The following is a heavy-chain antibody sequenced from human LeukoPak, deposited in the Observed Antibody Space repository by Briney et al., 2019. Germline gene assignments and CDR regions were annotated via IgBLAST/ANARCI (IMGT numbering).Heavy chain of an antibody. Sequence: SETLSLTCAVSGYSISSGYYWGWIRQPPGEGLEWIGSIYHSGSTYYNPSLKSRVTISVDTSKNQFSLKLSSVTAADTAVYYCARRLVALQGFDYWGQGTLVTVSS. D-gene: IGHD2-21*01. J-gene: IGHJ4*02. V-gene: IGHV4-38-2*01. CDR3: ARRLVALQGFDY. CDR2: IYHSGST. CDR1: GYSISSGYY.